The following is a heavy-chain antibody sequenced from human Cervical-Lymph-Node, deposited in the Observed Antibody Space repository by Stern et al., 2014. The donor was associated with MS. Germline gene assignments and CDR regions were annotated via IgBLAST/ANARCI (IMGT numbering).Heavy chain of an antibody. D-gene: IGHD6-13*01. CDR1: GYTFTEYA. J-gene: IGHJ3*02. CDR3: RAGSDAFDI. V-gene: IGHV1-18*01. CDR2: IGTNIGNP. Sequence: QVQLVESGAEVKKPGASVKVSCKASGYTFTEYAISWVRQAPGQGLEWMGWIGTNIGNPTYAQKFQGRVTLATDTSTSTVYMELRSLRSDDTAMYYCRAGSDAFDIWGQGTMVTVSS.